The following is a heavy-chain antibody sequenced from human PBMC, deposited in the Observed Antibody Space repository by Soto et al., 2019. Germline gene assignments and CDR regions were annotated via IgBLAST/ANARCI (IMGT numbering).Heavy chain of an antibody. Sequence: EVQLVESGGGLVQPGESLRLSCAASGLTFRSYWMHWVRQAPGKGLVWVSRINTDGSVAMYVDSVKGRFTISRDNAKNTLYLHMNSLRAEDTAVYYCVRDMQLWRLDSWGKGTLVTVSS. CDR2: INTDGSVA. J-gene: IGHJ4*02. CDR1: GLTFRSYW. V-gene: IGHV3-74*03. D-gene: IGHD2-21*01. CDR3: VRDMQLWRLDS.